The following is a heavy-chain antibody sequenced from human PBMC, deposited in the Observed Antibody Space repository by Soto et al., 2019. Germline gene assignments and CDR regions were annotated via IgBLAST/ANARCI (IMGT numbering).Heavy chain of an antibody. Sequence: PSETLSLTCAVSGGSISSSNWRSWVRQPPGKGLEWIGEIYHSGSTNYNPPLKSRVTISVDKSKNQFSLKLSSVTAADTAVYYCARDSPFARIVGGKGFAFDIWGQGTMVTVSS. D-gene: IGHD1-26*01. J-gene: IGHJ3*02. V-gene: IGHV4-4*02. CDR3: ARDSPFARIVGGKGFAFDI. CDR1: GGSISSSNW. CDR2: IYHSGST.